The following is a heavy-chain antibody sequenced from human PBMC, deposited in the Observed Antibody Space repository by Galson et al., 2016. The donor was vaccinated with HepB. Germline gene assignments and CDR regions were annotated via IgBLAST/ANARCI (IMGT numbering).Heavy chain of an antibody. V-gene: IGHV1-69*13. CDR1: GGTISSYA. CDR2: IIPMFGTA. J-gene: IGHJ6*03. CDR3: ARAEVVVVVAAMDYYYYMDV. Sequence: SVKVSCKASGGTISSYAISWVRQAPGQGLEWMGGIIPMFGTANHAQKFQGRVTITADESTSTAYMELSSLRSEDTAVYYCARAEVVVVVAAMDYYYYMDVWGKGTTVTVSS. D-gene: IGHD2-2*01.